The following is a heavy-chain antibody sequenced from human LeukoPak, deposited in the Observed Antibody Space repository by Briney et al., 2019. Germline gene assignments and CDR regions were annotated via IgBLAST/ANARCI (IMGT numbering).Heavy chain of an antibody. V-gene: IGHV3-7*03. CDR3: ATSQTTSGRYGNAFDI. J-gene: IGHJ3*02. CDR2: IKQDGGEK. CDR1: GFIFSTYW. D-gene: IGHD6-19*01. Sequence: GGSLRLSCVASGFIFSTYWMSWVRQAPGKGLEWVANIKQDGGEKYSVDSVKGRFTISRDNAKSSLYLQMNNLRVVDTAVYYCATSQTTSGRYGNAFDIWGQGTMVTVSS.